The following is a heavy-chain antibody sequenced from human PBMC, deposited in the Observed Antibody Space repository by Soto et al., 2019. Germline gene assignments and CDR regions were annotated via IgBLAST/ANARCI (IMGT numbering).Heavy chain of an antibody. D-gene: IGHD3-22*01. CDR1: GFTFSSHG. Sequence: QVQLVESGGGVVQPGRSLRLSCAASGFTFSSHGMHWVRQAPGTGLEWVAIIWYDGTYKYYADSVKGRFTISRDNSKGTLYLQMNSLRTEDTAIYYCARADSYYGMDVWGQGTTVIVSS. CDR2: IWYDGTYK. CDR3: ARADSYYGMDV. V-gene: IGHV3-33*01. J-gene: IGHJ6*02.